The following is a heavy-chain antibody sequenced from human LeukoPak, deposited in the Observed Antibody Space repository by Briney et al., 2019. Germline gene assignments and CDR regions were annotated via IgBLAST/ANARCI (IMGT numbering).Heavy chain of an antibody. CDR1: GVSISSYY. D-gene: IGHD5-24*01. J-gene: IGHJ4*02. V-gene: IGHV4-4*07. CDR2: IYTSGST. CDR3: ASTTRRDGYNPLGDY. Sequence: TSETLSLTCTVSGVSISSYYWSWVRQPAGKGLEWLGRIYTSGSTNYNPSLKSRVTMSVDTSKNQFSLKLSSVTAADTAVYYCASTTRRDGYNPLGDYWGQGTLVTVSS.